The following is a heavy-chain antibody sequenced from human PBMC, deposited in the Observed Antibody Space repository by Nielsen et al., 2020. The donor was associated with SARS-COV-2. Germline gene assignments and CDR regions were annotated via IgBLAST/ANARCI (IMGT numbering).Heavy chain of an antibody. CDR1: GYTFTSYY. CDR2: INPSGGST. Sequence: ASVKVSCKASGYTFTSYYMHWVRQAPGQGLEWMGIINPSGGSTSYAQKFQGRVTMTRDTSTSTVYMELSSLRSDDTAVYYCAREGCSGGSCYSVFGYYYYGMDVWGQGTTVTVSS. CDR3: AREGCSGGSCYSVFGYYYYGMDV. V-gene: IGHV1-46*01. D-gene: IGHD2-15*01. J-gene: IGHJ6*02.